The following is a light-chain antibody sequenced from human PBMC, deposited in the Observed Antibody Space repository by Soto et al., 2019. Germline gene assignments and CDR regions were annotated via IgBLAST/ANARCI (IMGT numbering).Light chain of an antibody. Sequence: QSVLPQPPSVSGAPGQRGTISCTGSSSNIGAGYDVHWYQQFPGTAPKLLLYGSTNRPSGVPDRFSGSKSGTSASLAIAGLQTEDEADYYCQSYDSSLSAVVFGGGTKVTVL. V-gene: IGLV1-40*01. J-gene: IGLJ2*01. CDR1: SSNIGAGYD. CDR3: QSYDSSLSAVV. CDR2: GST.